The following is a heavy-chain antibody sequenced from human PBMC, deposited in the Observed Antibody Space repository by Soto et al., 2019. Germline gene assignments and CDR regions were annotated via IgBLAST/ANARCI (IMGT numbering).Heavy chain of an antibody. CDR2: IDWNGGST. CDR1: GFTFDDYA. J-gene: IGHJ6*02. CDR3: VKGRGSYFVYFGLDV. Sequence: EVQLVESGGGLVQPGRSLRLSCVASGFTFDDYAMHWVQQTPGKGLEWVSSIDWNGGSTAYADSVKGRFTISRDNARNSLYLQMNSLRPEDTALYYCVKGRGSYFVYFGLDVWGQGTTVTVSS. D-gene: IGHD1-26*01. V-gene: IGHV3-9*01.